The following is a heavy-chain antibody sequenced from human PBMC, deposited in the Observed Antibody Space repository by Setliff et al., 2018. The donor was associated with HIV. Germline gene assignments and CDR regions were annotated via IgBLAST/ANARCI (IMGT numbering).Heavy chain of an antibody. J-gene: IGHJ4*02. CDR3: ARARSDWYNVRPYYFDL. Sequence: PSETLSLTCAVSGASFVGDNHWSWIRQTPERGLEWIAYFMYTDIHYVNYLSYRNPSLAGRLSISVDKSKNQFSLTLSSVTAADTAVYYCARARSDWYNVRPYYFDLWGQETPVTVPS. V-gene: IGHV4-30-4*01. CDR1: GASFVGDNH. CDR2: FMYTDIHYVNYLS. D-gene: IGHD6-19*01.